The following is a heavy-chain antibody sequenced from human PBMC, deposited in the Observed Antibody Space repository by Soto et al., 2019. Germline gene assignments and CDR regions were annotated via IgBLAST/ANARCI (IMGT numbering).Heavy chain of an antibody. D-gene: IGHD4-4*01. CDR2: INPKSGGT. V-gene: IGHV1-2*04. Sequence: ASVKVSCKASGYSFTDYHIHWVRQAPGQGLEWLGRINPKSGGTNYAQKFQGWVTMTRDTSISTAYMELSRLRSDDTAVYYCARDHTPYSNYARYYYYGMDVWGQGTTVTVSS. CDR1: GYSFTDYH. CDR3: ARDHTPYSNYARYYYYGMDV. J-gene: IGHJ6*02.